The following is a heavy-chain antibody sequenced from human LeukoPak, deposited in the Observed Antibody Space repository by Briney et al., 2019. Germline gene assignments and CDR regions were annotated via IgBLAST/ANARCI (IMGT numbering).Heavy chain of an antibody. V-gene: IGHV1-18*01. CDR1: GYTFTSYG. Sequence: GASVKVSCKASGYTFTSYGISWVRQAPGQGLEWMGWVSAYNGNTNYAQKFQGRVTMTRDTSISTAYMELSRLRSDDTAVYYCARDVGDIVATPGIDYWGQGTLVTVSS. J-gene: IGHJ4*02. CDR3: ARDVGDIVATPGIDY. D-gene: IGHD5-12*01. CDR2: VSAYNGNT.